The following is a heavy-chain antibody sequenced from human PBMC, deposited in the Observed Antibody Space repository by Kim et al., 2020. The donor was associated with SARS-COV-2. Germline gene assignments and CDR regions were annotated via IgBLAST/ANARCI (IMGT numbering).Heavy chain of an antibody. CDR1: GYNFTNYW. Sequence: GESLKISCKGSGYNFTNYWIAWVRQMPGKGLEWMGIIYPGDSETKYSPSFQGQVTISADKSISTAYLQWSSLKASDTAMYYCARRDCSGRTCLYSLDHWGQGTLVTVSS. CDR3: ARRDCSGRTCLYSLDH. V-gene: IGHV5-51*01. CDR2: IYPGDSET. J-gene: IGHJ4*02. D-gene: IGHD2-15*01.